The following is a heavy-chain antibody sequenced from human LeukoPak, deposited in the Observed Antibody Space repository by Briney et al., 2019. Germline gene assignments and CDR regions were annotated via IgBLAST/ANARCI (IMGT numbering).Heavy chain of an antibody. J-gene: IGHJ4*02. CDR1: GFSLSGHW. CDR3: AKDRMGAYFTIPDY. Sequence: GGSLRLSCTASGFSLSGHWMHWARQLPGKGLVWVSRISPTGSTTSYADSVKVRFTISRDNAQNSLYLQINSLRPEDTAFYSCAKDRMGAYFTIPDYWGQGTLVTVSS. D-gene: IGHD2/OR15-2a*01. V-gene: IGHV3-74*01. CDR2: ISPTGSTT.